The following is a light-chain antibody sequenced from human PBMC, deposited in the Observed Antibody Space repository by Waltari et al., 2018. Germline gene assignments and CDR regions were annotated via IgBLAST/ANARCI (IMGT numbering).Light chain of an antibody. V-gene: IGKV1-5*03. J-gene: IGKJ4*01. CDR1: QSINNR. CDR3: QQYNSNSLLT. CDR2: DAS. Sequence: DIQMTQSPSTLSASVGDRVTITCRASQSINNRLAWYQQKPGKAPNLLIYDASTLEVGVPSRFSGSGSVTEFTLTISSLQPDDFATYYCQQYNSNSLLTFGGGTKVEIK.